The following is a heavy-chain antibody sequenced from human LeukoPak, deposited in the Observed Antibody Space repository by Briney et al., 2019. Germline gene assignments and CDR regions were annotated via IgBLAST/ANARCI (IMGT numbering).Heavy chain of an antibody. D-gene: IGHD2-2*01. CDR3: ARAGGPKIVVPAAISWFDP. CDR1: GYTFTGYY. CDR2: INPNSGDT. Sequence: ASVKVSCKASGYTFTGYYMHWVRQAPGQGLEWMGWINPNSGDTNYAQKFQGRVTMTRDMSTSTVYMELSSLRSEDTAVYYCARAGGPKIVVPAAISWFDPWGQGTLVTVSS. V-gene: IGHV1-2*02. J-gene: IGHJ5*02.